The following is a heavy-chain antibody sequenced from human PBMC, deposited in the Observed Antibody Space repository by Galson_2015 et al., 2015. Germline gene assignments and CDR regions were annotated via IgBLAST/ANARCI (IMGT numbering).Heavy chain of an antibody. V-gene: IGHV3-53*01. Sequence: SLRLSCAASGFTVSTNYMTWVRLAPGKGLEWLSIIYSGGSTYYADSVKGRFAISRDNSKNTLDLQMNSLRAEDTAVYYCATVTKPLRYFDSWGQGTLVTVSS. CDR3: ATVTKPLRYFDS. CDR1: GFTVSTNY. CDR2: IYSGGST. J-gene: IGHJ4*02. D-gene: IGHD3-9*01.